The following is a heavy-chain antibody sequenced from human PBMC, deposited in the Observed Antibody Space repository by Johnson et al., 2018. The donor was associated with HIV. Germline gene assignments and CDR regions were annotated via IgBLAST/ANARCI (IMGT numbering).Heavy chain of an antibody. CDR2: IRQDGSEK. V-gene: IGHV3-7*05. D-gene: IGHD2-21*01. CDR1: GFTFSTYW. J-gene: IGHJ3*02. Sequence: VQVVESGGGLVQPGGSLRLSCAASGFTFSTYWMIWVRQAPGKVLEWVASIRQDGSEKYYVDSVKGRFTISRDNAKNSLFLQMNSLRAEDTAMYYCARSQGSGEGAFDIWGQGTMVTVSS. CDR3: ARSQGSGEGAFDI.